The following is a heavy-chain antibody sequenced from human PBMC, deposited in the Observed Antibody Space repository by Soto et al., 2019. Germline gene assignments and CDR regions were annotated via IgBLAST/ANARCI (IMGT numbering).Heavy chain of an antibody. Sequence: GASVKVSCKASGYNFLTYGISWLRQAPGRGLEWMWWISTGNTHRNYAQNFQERVTMTTDTSTNTAYMELRSLRSDDTAIYYCARDRPGISVIRAVKTYNYFDPWGQGTLVTVSS. J-gene: IGHJ5*02. CDR2: ISTGNTHR. D-gene: IGHD3-10*01. CDR1: GYNFLTYG. CDR3: ARDRPGISVIRAVKTYNYFDP. V-gene: IGHV1-18*01.